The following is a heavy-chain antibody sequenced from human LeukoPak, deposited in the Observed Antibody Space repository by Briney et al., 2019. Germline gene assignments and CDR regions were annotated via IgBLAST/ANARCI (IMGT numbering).Heavy chain of an antibody. J-gene: IGHJ4*02. Sequence: PGGSLRLSCTASGLTLSNYWMIWVRQAPGKGLQWVAKIKQDGSEKYYVDSVKGRFTISRDNAENSLYLQMNSLRVEDTAVYYCARDAITMVRGVIIHYFDYWGQGTLVTVSS. CDR1: GLTLSNYW. CDR3: ARDAITMVRGVIIHYFDY. D-gene: IGHD3-10*01. V-gene: IGHV3-7*01. CDR2: IKQDGSEK.